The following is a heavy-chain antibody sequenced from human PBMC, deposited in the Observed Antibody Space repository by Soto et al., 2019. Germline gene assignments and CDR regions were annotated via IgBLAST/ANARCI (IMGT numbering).Heavy chain of an antibody. V-gene: IGHV3-15*01. Sequence: EVQLVESGGGLVKPGGSLRLSCAASGFTFXXAWMSWVRQAPGKGLEWVGRVKSKTDGGTTDYAAPVKGRFTISRDDSKNTLYLQMNSLKTEDTAVXYCXXXPHXXXGLDYWGQGTLVTVSS. CDR1: GFTFXXAW. J-gene: IGHJ4*02. D-gene: IGHD3-10*01. CDR3: XXXPHXXXGLDY. CDR2: VKSKTDGGTT.